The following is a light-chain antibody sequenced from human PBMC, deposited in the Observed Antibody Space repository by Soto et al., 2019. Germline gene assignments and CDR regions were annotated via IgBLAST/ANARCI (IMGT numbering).Light chain of an antibody. CDR2: DAS. V-gene: IGKV3-15*01. CDR3: QQYYNWPPWT. Sequence: EIVMTQSPATLSVSPGERANLSCRASQSVTSNLAWYQQKPGQAPRLLIYDASTRATGIPARFSGGGSGTEFTLTISSLQSEDFAVYYCQQYYNWPPWTFGQGTKVELK. J-gene: IGKJ1*01. CDR1: QSVTSN.